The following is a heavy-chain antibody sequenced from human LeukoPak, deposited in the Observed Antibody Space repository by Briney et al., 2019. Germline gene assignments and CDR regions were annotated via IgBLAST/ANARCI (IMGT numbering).Heavy chain of an antibody. CDR3: ARGESEGDY. CDR1: GFTFSSYG. J-gene: IGHJ4*02. D-gene: IGHD3-10*01. CDR2: ISYDGSNK. V-gene: IGHV3-30*03. Sequence: GGSLRLSCAASGFTFSSYGMHWVRQAPGKGLEWVAVISYDGSNKYYADSVKGRFTISRDNSKNTLFLQMNSLRAEDTAVYYCARGESEGDYWGQGTLVTVSS.